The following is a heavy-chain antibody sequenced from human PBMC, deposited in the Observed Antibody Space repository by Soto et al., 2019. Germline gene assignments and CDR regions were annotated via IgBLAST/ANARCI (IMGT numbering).Heavy chain of an antibody. CDR1: GFTFSSYG. CDR2: IWFDGSNK. J-gene: IGHJ4*02. Sequence: QVQLVESGGGVVQPGRSLRLSCAASGFTFSSYGMHRVRQAPGKGLEWVAVIWFDGSNKFYADSVKGRFTISRDNSKNTVSLQMNSLRDEDSAAYYCATTGPYWGQGTLVTVSS. V-gene: IGHV3-33*01. CDR3: ATTGPY.